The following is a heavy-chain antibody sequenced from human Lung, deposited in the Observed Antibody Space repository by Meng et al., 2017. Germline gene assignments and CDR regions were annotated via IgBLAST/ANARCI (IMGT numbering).Heavy chain of an antibody. CDR2: IYHSGRT. CDR3: VRGGQDQAYYDFWSGPFDP. CDR1: VWHISWRNG. V-gene: IGHV4-4*02. D-gene: IGHD3-3*01. Sequence: QGAGQGRGRPWGALYVPCGVFVWHISWRNGVSWVRQSPGKGLEWIGEIYHSGRTKYNPSLESRVTISLVKSQNHFSLKVKSVTAADTAVYYCVRGGQDQAYYDFWSGPFDPWGQGTLVTVSS. J-gene: IGHJ5*02.